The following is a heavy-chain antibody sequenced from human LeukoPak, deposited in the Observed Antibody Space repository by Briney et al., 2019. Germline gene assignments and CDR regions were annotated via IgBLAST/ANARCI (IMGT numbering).Heavy chain of an antibody. CDR2: ISYDGGNK. V-gene: IGHV3-30*18. Sequence: PGRSLRLSCAASRFTFSSYGMHRVRQAPGKGLEWVAGISYDGGNKYYAETVKGRFTISRDNSKNTLYLQLNSLRAEDTAVYYCAKPRWSSSFFVGGLGGLDYGGEGTLVSVPS. CDR1: RFTFSSYG. D-gene: IGHD6-6*01. CDR3: AKPRWSSSFFVGGLGGLDY. J-gene: IGHJ4*02.